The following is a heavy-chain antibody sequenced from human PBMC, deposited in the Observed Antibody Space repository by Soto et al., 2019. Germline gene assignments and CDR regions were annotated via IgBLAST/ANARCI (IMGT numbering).Heavy chain of an antibody. CDR3: ARGTYYYDSSGYHPFDY. CDR1: GFTFSSYA. Sequence: GGSLRLSCAASGFTFSSYAMHWVRQAPGKGLEWVAVISYDGSNKYYADSVKGRFTISRDNSKNTLYLQMNSLRAEDTAVYYCARGTYYYDSSGYHPFDYWGQGTLVTVSS. D-gene: IGHD3-22*01. V-gene: IGHV3-30-3*01. J-gene: IGHJ4*02. CDR2: ISYDGSNK.